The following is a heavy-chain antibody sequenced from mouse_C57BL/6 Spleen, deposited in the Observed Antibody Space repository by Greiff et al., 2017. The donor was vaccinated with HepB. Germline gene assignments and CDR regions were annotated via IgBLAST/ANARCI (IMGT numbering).Heavy chain of an antibody. CDR2: IRLKSDNYAT. J-gene: IGHJ3*01. D-gene: IGHD2-12*01. Sequence: EVMLVESGGGLVQPGGSMKLSCVASGFTFSNYWMNWVRQSPEKGLEWVAQIRLKSDNYATHYAESVKGRFTISRDDSKSSVYLQMNNLRAEDTGMYYCTGPPLYSNDLAWFAYWGQGTLVTVSA. CDR3: TGPPLYSNDLAWFAY. V-gene: IGHV6-3*01. CDR1: GFTFSNYW.